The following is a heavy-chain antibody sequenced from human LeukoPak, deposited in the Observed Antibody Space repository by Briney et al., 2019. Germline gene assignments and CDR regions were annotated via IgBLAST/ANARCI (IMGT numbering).Heavy chain of an antibody. CDR1: GGSFSSYY. D-gene: IGHD3-22*01. J-gene: IGHJ4*02. CDR3: ARGGYYYDSTSYYSLDY. V-gene: IGHV4-59*10. Sequence: MPSETLSLTCAVYGGSFSSYYWSWIRQPAGKGLEWIGRIHTSGSTNYNPSLKSRVTMSVDTSKNQFSLKLSSVTAADTAVYYCARGGYYYDSTSYYSLDYWGQGTLVTVSS. CDR2: IHTSGST.